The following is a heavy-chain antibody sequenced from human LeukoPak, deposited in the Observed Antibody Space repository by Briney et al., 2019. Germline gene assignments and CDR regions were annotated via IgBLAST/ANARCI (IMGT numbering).Heavy chain of an antibody. CDR2: INPNSGGT. CDR1: GYTFTGYY. D-gene: IGHD6-19*01. V-gene: IGHV1-2*02. Sequence: ASVKVSCKASGYTFTGYYMHWVRQAPGQGLEWMGWINPNSGGTNYAQKFQGRVTMTRDTSISTAYMELSRLRSDDTAVYHCALSVAEWYYFDYWGQGTLVTVSS. CDR3: ALSVAEWYYFDY. J-gene: IGHJ4*02.